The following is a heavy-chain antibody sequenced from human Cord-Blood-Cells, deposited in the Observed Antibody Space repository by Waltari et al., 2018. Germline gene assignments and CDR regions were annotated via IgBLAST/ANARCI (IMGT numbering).Heavy chain of an antibody. CDR2: IKQDGSEK. V-gene: IGHV3-7*01. J-gene: IGHJ4*02. Sequence: EVQLVESGGGLVQPGGSLRLSCAASGFTCSSYWMSWVRQAPGKGLEWVANIKQDGSEKYYVDSVKGRFTISRDNAKNSLYLQMNSLRAEDTAVYYCARVGPLWFGELLYYFDYWGQGTLVTVSS. D-gene: IGHD3-10*01. CDR3: ARVGPLWFGELLYYFDY. CDR1: GFTCSSYW.